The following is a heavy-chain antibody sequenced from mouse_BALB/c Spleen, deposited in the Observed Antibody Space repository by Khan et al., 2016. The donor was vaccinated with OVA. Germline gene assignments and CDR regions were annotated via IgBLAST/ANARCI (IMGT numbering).Heavy chain of an antibody. CDR2: IHDSGST. Sequence: QFQEPGPDLVKPSQSFSSTCTVTGYPITSGYNWHWIRQFPGNKMEWMGYIHDSGSTNFNPSLKSRISITRDTSKSQFFLKVNCVTTEDTATYYCAGVRRESWFAYWGQGTLVTVSA. J-gene: IGHJ3*01. CDR1: GYPITSGYN. CDR3: AGVRRESWFAY. D-gene: IGHD2-14*01. V-gene: IGHV3-1*02.